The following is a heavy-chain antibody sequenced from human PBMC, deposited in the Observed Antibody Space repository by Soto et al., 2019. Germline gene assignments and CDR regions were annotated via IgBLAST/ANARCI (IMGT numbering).Heavy chain of an antibody. Sequence: QVQLQESGPGLVKPSQTLSLTCTVSGGSISSGGYYWSWIRQHPGKGLEWIGYIYYSGSTYYNPSLKRRVTISVDTSQNQFSLKLSSVTAADTAVYYCARVYPKYCSSTSCSYYYYYYMDVWGKGTTVTVSS. CDR3: ARVYPKYCSSTSCSYYYYYYMDV. CDR1: GGSISSGGYY. J-gene: IGHJ6*03. D-gene: IGHD2-2*01. V-gene: IGHV4-31*03. CDR2: IYYSGST.